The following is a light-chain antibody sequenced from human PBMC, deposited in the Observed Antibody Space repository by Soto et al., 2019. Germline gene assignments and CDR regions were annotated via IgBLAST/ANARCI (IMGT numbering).Light chain of an antibody. CDR1: QTVSNN. Sequence: EIVMTQSPATLSVSPGERASLSCRANQTVSNNLVWSQQKPGQAPRLLIYDASTRAAFIPARFSGSGSGTEFSLTIGSLQSEDFAVYYCQQYNYWPPTFGQGTTVDVK. V-gene: IGKV3-15*01. J-gene: IGKJ1*01. CDR3: QQYNYWPPT. CDR2: DAS.